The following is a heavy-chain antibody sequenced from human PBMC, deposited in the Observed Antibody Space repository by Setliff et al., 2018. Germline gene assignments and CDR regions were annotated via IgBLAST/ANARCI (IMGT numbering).Heavy chain of an antibody. CDR3: SRAVDGRTWFDP. Sequence: ASVKVSCKASGYTFTDYYIHWVRQAPGQGLEWMGWINPNSGGTNPAQRFQGRVTMTRDTSITTAYMELSSLRSDDTAVYYCSRAVDGRTWFDPWGQGALVTVSS. J-gene: IGHJ5*02. V-gene: IGHV1-2*02. D-gene: IGHD6-19*01. CDR1: GYTFTDYY. CDR2: INPNSGGT.